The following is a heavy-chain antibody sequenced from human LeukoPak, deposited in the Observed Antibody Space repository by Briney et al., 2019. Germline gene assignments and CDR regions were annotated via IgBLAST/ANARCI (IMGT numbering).Heavy chain of an antibody. CDR1: GYTFTSYD. CDR3: ARSHDSSGYYYVFYYGMDV. V-gene: IGHV1-8*01. Sequence: GASVKVSCKASGYTFTSYDINWVRQATGQGLEWMGWMNPNSGNTGYAQKFQGRVTMTRNTSISTAYMELSSLRSEDMAVYYCARSHDSSGYYYVFYYGMDVWGQGTTVTVSS. D-gene: IGHD3-22*01. J-gene: IGHJ6*02. CDR2: MNPNSGNT.